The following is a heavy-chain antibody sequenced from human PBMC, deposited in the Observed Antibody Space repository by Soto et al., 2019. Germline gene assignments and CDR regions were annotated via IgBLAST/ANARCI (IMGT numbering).Heavy chain of an antibody. CDR1: GYTFTSYA. Sequence: ASVKVSCKASGYTFTSYAMHWVRQAPGQRLEWMGWINAGNGNTKYSQKFQGRVTITRDTSASTAYMELSSLRSEGTAVYYCARIVGATFRWFDPWGQGTLVTVS. J-gene: IGHJ5*02. CDR3: ARIVGATFRWFDP. D-gene: IGHD1-26*01. V-gene: IGHV1-3*01. CDR2: INAGNGNT.